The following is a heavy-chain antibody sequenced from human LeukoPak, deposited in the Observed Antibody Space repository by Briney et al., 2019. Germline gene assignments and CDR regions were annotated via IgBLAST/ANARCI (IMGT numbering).Heavy chain of an antibody. Sequence: GGSLRLSCAASGFTFNTYGMHWVRQAPGKGLEWVAVLSYDGSNKYYADSVKGRFTISRDNSKNTLYLQMSSLRAEDTAVYYCAKEGRWQQQYYYFDYWGQGTLVTVSS. D-gene: IGHD2/OR15-2a*01. CDR1: GFTFNTYG. V-gene: IGHV3-30*18. CDR3: AKEGRWQQQYYYFDY. CDR2: LSYDGSNK. J-gene: IGHJ4*02.